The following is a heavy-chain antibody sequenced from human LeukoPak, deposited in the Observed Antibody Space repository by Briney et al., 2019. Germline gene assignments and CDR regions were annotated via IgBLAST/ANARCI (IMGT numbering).Heavy chain of an antibody. V-gene: IGHV4-59*01. D-gene: IGHD2-2*01. CDR2: IYYSGST. Sequence: SETLSLICTVSGDSISSYYWSWIRQSPGKGLEWIGYIYYSGSTNYNPSLKSRVTISVDTSKNQFSLKLSSVTAADTAVYYCAREDCSGTSCSEYVWGQGTTVTVSS. CDR1: GDSISSYY. J-gene: IGHJ6*02. CDR3: AREDCSGTSCSEYV.